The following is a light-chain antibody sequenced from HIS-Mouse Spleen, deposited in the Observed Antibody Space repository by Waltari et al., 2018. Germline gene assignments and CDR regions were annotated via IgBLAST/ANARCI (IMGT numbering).Light chain of an antibody. J-gene: IGKJ1*01. CDR2: GAS. CDR1: QSVSSSY. Sequence: EIVLTQSPGTLSLSPGERATLSCRASQSVSSSYLAWYQQKHGQAPRLLIYGASSRATGIPDRFSCSVSRTDFTLTISGLVPEDFAVYYCQQYGSSWTFGHGTKLEIK. CDR3: QQYGSSWT. V-gene: IGKV3-20*01.